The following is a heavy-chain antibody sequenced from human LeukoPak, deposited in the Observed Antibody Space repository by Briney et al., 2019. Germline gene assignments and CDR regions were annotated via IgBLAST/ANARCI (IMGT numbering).Heavy chain of an antibody. CDR1: GYTFTGYY. D-gene: IGHD7-27*01. J-gene: IGHJ4*02. CDR3: ARARTGDRLLFDY. V-gene: IGHV1-2*02. Sequence: ASVKVSCKASGYTFTGYYMHWVRQAPGQGLEWMGWINPNSGGTNYAQKFQGRVTMTRDTSISTAYMELSRLRSDDTAVYYCARARTGDRLLFDYWGQGTLVTVSS. CDR2: INPNSGGT.